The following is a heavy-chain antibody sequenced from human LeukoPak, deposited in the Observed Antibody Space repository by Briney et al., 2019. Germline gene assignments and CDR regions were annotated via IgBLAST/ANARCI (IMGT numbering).Heavy chain of an antibody. CDR1: GYSINNYW. J-gene: IGHJ5*02. D-gene: IGHD2-15*01. CDR2: TYPADSDI. V-gene: IGHV5-51*01. Sequence: GESLKISCKGSGYSINNYWIGWVRQMPGKGLEWMGITYPADSDIRYSPPFQGQVTISADKSISTAYLQWSSLKASDTAMYYCARQEYCSGGSCYTWFDPWGQGTLVTVSS. CDR3: ARQEYCSGGSCYTWFDP.